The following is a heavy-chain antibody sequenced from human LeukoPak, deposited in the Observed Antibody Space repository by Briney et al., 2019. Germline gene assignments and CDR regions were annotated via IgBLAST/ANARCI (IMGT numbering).Heavy chain of an antibody. CDR2: ISYDGSNK. V-gene: IGHV3-30*04. CDR3: ARAPLRIDAFDI. CDR1: GFTFSSYA. D-gene: IGHD2-15*01. J-gene: IGHJ3*02. Sequence: PGRSLRLSCAASGFTFSSYAMHWVRQAPGKGLEWVAVISYDGSNKYYADSVKGRFTISRDNSKNTLYLQMNSLRAEDTAVYYCARAPLRIDAFDIWGQGTMVTVSS.